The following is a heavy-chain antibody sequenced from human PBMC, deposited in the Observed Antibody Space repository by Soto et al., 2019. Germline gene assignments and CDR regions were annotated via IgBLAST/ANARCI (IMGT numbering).Heavy chain of an antibody. CDR2: ISGSGDST. Sequence: GGSLRLSCGAPGVTFKDYGMHWVRQAPGKGLEWVSAISGSGDSTYYADSVKGRFTISRDNSKNTLYLQMNSLRAEDTAVYYCAIGYSYAPFDPWGRGTLVTVSS. V-gene: IGHV3-23*01. CDR3: AIGYSYAPFDP. D-gene: IGHD5-18*01. J-gene: IGHJ5*02. CDR1: GVTFKDYG.